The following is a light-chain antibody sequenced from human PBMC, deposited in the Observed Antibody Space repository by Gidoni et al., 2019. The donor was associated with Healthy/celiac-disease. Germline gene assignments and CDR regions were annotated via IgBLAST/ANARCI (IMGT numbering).Light chain of an antibody. Sequence: DIQMSQSPSTLSASVGDRVTITCRASQSISSWLAWYQQKPGKAPKLLTYKASSLESGVPSRFSGSGSGTEFTLTISSLQPHDFATYYCQQENSYPWTFGQGTKVEIK. CDR2: KAS. CDR3: QQENSYPWT. J-gene: IGKJ1*01. V-gene: IGKV1-5*03. CDR1: QSISSW.